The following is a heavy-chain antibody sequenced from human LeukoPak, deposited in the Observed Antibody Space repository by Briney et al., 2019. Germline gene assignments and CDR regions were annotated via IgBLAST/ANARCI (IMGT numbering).Heavy chain of an antibody. CDR2: INHSGST. CDR1: GGSFSGYY. Sequence: PSETLSLTCAVYGGSFSGYYWSWIRQPPGKGLEWIGEINHSGSTNYNPSLKSRVTISVDTSKNQFSLKLSSVTAADTVVYYCARGEYSSSPVFDYWGQGTLVTVSS. V-gene: IGHV4-34*01. CDR3: ARGEYSSSPVFDY. J-gene: IGHJ4*02. D-gene: IGHD6-6*01.